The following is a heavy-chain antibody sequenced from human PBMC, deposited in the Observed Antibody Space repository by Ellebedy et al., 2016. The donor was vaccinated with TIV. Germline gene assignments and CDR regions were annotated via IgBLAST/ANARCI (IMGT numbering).Heavy chain of an antibody. CDR2: VTDSGSRT. CDR3: AKDLGKGVTLDAFDI. J-gene: IGHJ3*02. D-gene: IGHD3-3*01. Sequence: GESLKISXVGSGFNFSSSAVNWVRQAPGKGLEWVSGVTDSGSRTFYSDSVKGRFTISRDNSEKTVYLQMNSLRAEDTAVYYCAKDLGKGVTLDAFDIWGQGTTVIVSS. V-gene: IGHV3-23*01. CDR1: GFNFSSSA.